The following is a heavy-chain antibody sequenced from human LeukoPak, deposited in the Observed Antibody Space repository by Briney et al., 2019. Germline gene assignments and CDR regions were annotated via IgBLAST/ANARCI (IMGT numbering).Heavy chain of an antibody. CDR1: GFSFSSYW. CDR3: TRHTRASPWDY. V-gene: IGHV3-7*01. Sequence: PGGSLTLSCPASGFSFSSYWMGWVRQAPGTGLEWVANMHPDGTEKYYVNSVRGRFTISRDHAKNPPYRQMNSVMAAGTGVYYCTRHTRASPWDYWGQGTLATVSS. D-gene: IGHD2-15*01. J-gene: IGHJ4*02. CDR2: MHPDGTEK.